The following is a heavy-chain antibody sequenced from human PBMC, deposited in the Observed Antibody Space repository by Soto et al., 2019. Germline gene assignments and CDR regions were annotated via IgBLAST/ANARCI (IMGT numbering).Heavy chain of an antibody. V-gene: IGHV4-61*01. Sequence: QVQLQESGPGLVKPSETLSLTCTVSGGSVSSGSYYWSWIRQPPGKGLEWIGYIYYSGSTNYNPSLMSRVTISVDTSKNQFSLKLSSVTAADTAVYYCARENYDILTGYYFSWFDPWGQGTLVTVSS. J-gene: IGHJ5*02. CDR1: GGSVSSGSYY. CDR2: IYYSGST. D-gene: IGHD3-9*01. CDR3: ARENYDILTGYYFSWFDP.